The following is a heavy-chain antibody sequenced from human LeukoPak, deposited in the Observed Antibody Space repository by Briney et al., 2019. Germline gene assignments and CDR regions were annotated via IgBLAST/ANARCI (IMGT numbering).Heavy chain of an antibody. J-gene: IGHJ4*02. Sequence: GGSLRLSCAASGFTFSSYAMSWVRQAPGKGLEWVSAISGSGGSTYYADSVKGRLTISRDNSKNTLYLQMNSLRAEDTAVYYCAKPESYGTILGSFDYWGQGTLVTVSP. CDR3: AKPESYGTILGSFDY. D-gene: IGHD1-26*01. CDR1: GFTFSSYA. CDR2: ISGSGGST. V-gene: IGHV3-23*01.